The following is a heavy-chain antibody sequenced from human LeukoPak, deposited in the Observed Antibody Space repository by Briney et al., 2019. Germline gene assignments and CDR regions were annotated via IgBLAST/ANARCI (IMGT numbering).Heavy chain of an antibody. CDR2: ISYDGSYK. J-gene: IGHJ5*02. CDR1: GFTFSSYG. CDR3: AKAMDAIVVVTVIQT. D-gene: IGHD2-21*02. V-gene: IGHV3-30*18. Sequence: PGGSLRLSCVASGFTFSSYGMHWVRQAPGKGLEWVAVISYDGSYKYYADSVKGRFTISRDNSKNTLSLQMNSLRGEDTAVYYCAKAMDAIVVVTVIQTWGQGTLVTVSS.